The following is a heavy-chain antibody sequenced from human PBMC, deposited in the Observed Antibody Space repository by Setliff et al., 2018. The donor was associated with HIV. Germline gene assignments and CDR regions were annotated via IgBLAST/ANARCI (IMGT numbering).Heavy chain of an antibody. CDR2: IKSRVDGETT. V-gene: IGHV3-15*01. CDR3: ILLGMHGAFDI. D-gene: IGHD7-27*01. Sequence: GGSLRLSCAGSGFTVNSGAMNWVRQAPGKGLEWVGRIKSRVDGETTAYAAPLKGRFTISRDDSKNTLYLQMDSLSTEDTAVYYCILLGMHGAFDIWGQGTMVTVSS. CDR1: GFTVNSGA. J-gene: IGHJ3*02.